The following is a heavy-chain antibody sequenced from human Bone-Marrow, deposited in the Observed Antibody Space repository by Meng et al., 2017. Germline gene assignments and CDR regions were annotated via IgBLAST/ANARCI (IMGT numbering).Heavy chain of an antibody. J-gene: IGHJ5*02. CDR1: GASISSSHW. CDR3: ARAAYDIWSGYAP. Sequence: QVQLQESGPGLVKPSGTLSLTCAVSGASISSSHWWGWVRQPPGKGLEWIGEIYHDGSTNYTPSLKSRVTISVDKSKNQFSLKLSSVTAADTAVYYGARAAYDIWSGYAPWGQGSLVTSPQ. D-gene: IGHD3-3*01. CDR2: IYHDGST. V-gene: IGHV4-4*02.